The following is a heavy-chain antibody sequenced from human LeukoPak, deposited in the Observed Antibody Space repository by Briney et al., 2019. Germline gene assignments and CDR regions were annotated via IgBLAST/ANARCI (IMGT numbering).Heavy chain of an antibody. CDR2: ISAYNGNT. V-gene: IGHV1-18*01. CDR3: ARDPGSSSWTPFDY. Sequence: GASVKVSCKASGYTFTSYGISWVRQAPGQGLEWMGWISAYNGNTNYVQKLQGRVTMTTDTSTSTAYMELRSLRSDDTAVYYCARDPGSSSWTPFDYWGRGTLVTVSS. D-gene: IGHD6-13*01. J-gene: IGHJ4*02. CDR1: GYTFTSYG.